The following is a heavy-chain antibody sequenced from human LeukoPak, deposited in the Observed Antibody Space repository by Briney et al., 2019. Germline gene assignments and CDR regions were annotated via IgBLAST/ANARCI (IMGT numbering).Heavy chain of an antibody. CDR1: GFTVSSNY. CDR3: ARVFGSYRFYYYYGMDV. D-gene: IGHD1-26*01. V-gene: IGHV3-53*01. J-gene: IGHJ6*02. Sequence: GGSPRLSCAASGFTVSSNYMSWVRQAPGKGLEWVSVIYSGGSTYYADSVKGRFTISRDNSKNSLYLQMNSLRAEDTAVYYCARVFGSYRFYYYYGMDVWGQGTTVTVSS. CDR2: IYSGGST.